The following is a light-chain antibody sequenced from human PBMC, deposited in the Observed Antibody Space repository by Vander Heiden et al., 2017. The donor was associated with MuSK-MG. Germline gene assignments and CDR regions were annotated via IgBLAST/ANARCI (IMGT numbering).Light chain of an antibody. CDR1: SGSIASNY. Sequence: NFMLTQPHPVSASPGKTVTISCTRSSGSIASNYVQWYQQRPGSSPIIVIVVYNRRPSGVPDRFSGSIATASNSDSLTISGLKTEHEAEVVWQYYDTRNSNGIFGGGTKLTVL. CDR2: VYN. CDR3: QYYDTRNSNGI. V-gene: IGLV6-57*01. J-gene: IGLJ2*01.